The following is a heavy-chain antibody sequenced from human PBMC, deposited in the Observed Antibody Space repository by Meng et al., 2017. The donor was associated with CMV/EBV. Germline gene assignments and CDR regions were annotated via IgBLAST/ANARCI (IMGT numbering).Heavy chain of an antibody. D-gene: IGHD3-3*01. V-gene: IGHV3-33*01. CDR1: GFTFSSYG. J-gene: IGHJ6*02. CDR2: IWHDGSNK. Sequence: LSLTCAASGFTFSSYGMHWVRQAPGKGLEWVAVIWHDGSNKYYADSVKGRFTISRDNSKNTLYLQMNSLRAEDTAVYYCARAPRGDFWSGRFLDMDVWGQGTTVTVSS. CDR3: ARAPRGDFWSGRFLDMDV.